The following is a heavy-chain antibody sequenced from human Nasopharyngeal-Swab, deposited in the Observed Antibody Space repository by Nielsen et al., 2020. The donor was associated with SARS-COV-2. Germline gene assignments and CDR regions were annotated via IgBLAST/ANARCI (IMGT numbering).Heavy chain of an antibody. CDR1: GGSISSGDYY. CDR3: ARTMRSSSGWYNSGYFDY. J-gene: IGHJ4*02. D-gene: IGHD6-19*01. V-gene: IGHV4-30-4*01. CDR2: IYYSGST. Sequence: SESLSLTCTVSGGSISSGDYYWSWIRQPPGKGLEWMGYIYYSGSTNYNPSLKSRVTISVDTSKNQFSLKLSSVTAADTAVYYCARTMRSSSGWYNSGYFDYWGQGTLVTVSS.